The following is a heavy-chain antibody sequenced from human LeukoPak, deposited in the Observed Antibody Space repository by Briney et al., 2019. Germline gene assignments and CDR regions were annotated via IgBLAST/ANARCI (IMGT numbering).Heavy chain of an antibody. Sequence: GSLRLSCGASGFAFSSYWMTWLRQAPGKGLEFVANIEPAGSATYYADSVKGRFTISRDNTKNLLYLQVNSLTAEDSAVYHCGRFGYVSAVDPWGQGALVTVSS. CDR2: IEPAGSAT. V-gene: IGHV3-7*01. CDR1: GFAFSSYW. D-gene: IGHD2-15*01. CDR3: GRFGYVSAVDP. J-gene: IGHJ5*02.